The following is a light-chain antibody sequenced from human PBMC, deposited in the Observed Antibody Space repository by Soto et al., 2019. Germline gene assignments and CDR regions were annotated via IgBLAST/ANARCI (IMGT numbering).Light chain of an antibody. CDR1: QSISNS. Sequence: DIQMTQSPSTLSASVGDRVTITSRASQSISNSLAWYQQKPGKAPKLLIYEASSLKSGVPSRFSGSGSGTEYTLTISSLQPDDFATYYCQQYNGYWTFGQGTKVEIK. V-gene: IGKV1-5*03. J-gene: IGKJ1*01. CDR2: EAS. CDR3: QQYNGYWT.